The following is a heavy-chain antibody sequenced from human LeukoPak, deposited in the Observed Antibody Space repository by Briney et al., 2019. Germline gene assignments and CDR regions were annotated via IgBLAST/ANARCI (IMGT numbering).Heavy chain of an antibody. CDR2: IYYSGST. D-gene: IGHD6-19*01. V-gene: IGHV4-39*07. CDR3: ARIAVAGTGYFDY. J-gene: IGHJ4*02. Sequence: SETLSLTCTVSGGSISSSSYYWGWIRQPPGKGLEWIGSIYYSGSTNYNPSLKSRVTISVDTSKNQFSLKLSSVTAADTAVYYCARIAVAGTGYFDYWGQGTLVTVSS. CDR1: GGSISSSSYY.